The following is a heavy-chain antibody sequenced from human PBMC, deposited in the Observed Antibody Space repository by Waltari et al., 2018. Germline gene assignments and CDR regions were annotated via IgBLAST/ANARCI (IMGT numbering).Heavy chain of an antibody. CDR2: IIPIFGTA. V-gene: IGHV1-69*13. Sequence: QVQLVQSGAEVKKPGSSVKVSCKASGGPFSSSAISWVRQAPGQGLEWMGGIIPIFGTANYAQKFQGRVTITADESTSTAYMELSSLRSEDTAVYYCARAPLYYYDSSGYRNNWFDPWGQGTLVTVSS. D-gene: IGHD3-22*01. J-gene: IGHJ5*02. CDR1: GGPFSSSA. CDR3: ARAPLYYYDSSGYRNNWFDP.